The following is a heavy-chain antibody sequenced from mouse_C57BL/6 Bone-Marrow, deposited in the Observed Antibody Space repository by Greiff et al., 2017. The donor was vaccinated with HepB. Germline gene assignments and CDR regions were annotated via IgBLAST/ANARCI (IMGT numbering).Heavy chain of an antibody. CDR3: ARGNYSNYLAWFAY. CDR1: GYTFTSYG. CDR2: IYPRSGNT. D-gene: IGHD2-5*01. Sequence: VQLQQSGAALARPGASVKLSCKASGYTFTSYGISWVKQRTGQGLEWIGEIYPRSGNTYYNEKFKGKATLTADKSSSTAYMELRSLTSEDSAVYFCARGNYSNYLAWFAYWGQGTLVTVSA. J-gene: IGHJ3*01. V-gene: IGHV1-81*01.